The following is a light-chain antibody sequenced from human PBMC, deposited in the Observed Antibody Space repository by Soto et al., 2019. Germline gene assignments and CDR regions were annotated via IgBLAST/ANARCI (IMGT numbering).Light chain of an antibody. CDR1: QSISSY. Sequence: PSSLSASVGDRVTITCRASQSISSYLNWYQQKPGKAPKLLIYAASSLQSGVASRFSGSGSGTDFTLTIGSRQPEDFAIYYCQQSYSPPPITFGQGTRLEIK. CDR3: QQSYSPPPIT. J-gene: IGKJ5*01. CDR2: AAS. V-gene: IGKV1-39*01.